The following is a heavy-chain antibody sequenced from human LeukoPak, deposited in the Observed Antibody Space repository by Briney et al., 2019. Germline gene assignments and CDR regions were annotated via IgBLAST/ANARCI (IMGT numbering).Heavy chain of an antibody. CDR2: IRDDGSNK. Sequence: GGSLRLSCAASGFTFSSYDMHWVRQAPGKGLEWVTFIRDDGSNKYYADSVKGRFTISRDNSKNTLYLQMNSLRTEDTAVYYCARDNGATVAGDYWGQGTLVTVSS. CDR1: GFTFSSYD. J-gene: IGHJ4*02. V-gene: IGHV3-30*02. D-gene: IGHD6-19*01. CDR3: ARDNGATVAGDY.